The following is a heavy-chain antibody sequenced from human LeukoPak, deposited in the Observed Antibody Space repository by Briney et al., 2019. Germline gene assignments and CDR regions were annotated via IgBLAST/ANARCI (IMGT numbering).Heavy chain of an antibody. CDR2: IYHSGST. D-gene: IGHD6-6*01. CDR3: ATEISSSRKWFDP. Sequence: SETLSLTCAVSGGSISSSKWWSWVRQPPGKGLEWIGEIYHSGSTNYNPSLKSRVTISVDKSNNQFSLKLNSVIAADTAVYYCATEISSSRKWFDPWGQGTLVTVSS. J-gene: IGHJ5*02. CDR1: GGSISSSKW. V-gene: IGHV4-4*02.